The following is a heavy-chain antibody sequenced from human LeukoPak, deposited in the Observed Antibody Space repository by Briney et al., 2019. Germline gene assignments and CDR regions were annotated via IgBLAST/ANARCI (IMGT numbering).Heavy chain of an antibody. CDR3: ARGRESNMVRRGEVDY. CDR1: GGSISSSSYY. V-gene: IGHV4-39*07. CDR2: IYYTGST. J-gene: IGHJ4*02. D-gene: IGHD3-10*01. Sequence: SETLSLTCTVSGGSISSSSYYWGWIRQPPGKGLEWIGSIYYTGSTSYNPSLKSRVTISVDTSKNQFSLKLNSATAADTAVYYCARGRESNMVRRGEVDYWGQGTPVTVSS.